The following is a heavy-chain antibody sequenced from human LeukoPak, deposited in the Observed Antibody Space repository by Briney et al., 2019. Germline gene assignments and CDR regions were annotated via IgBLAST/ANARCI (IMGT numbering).Heavy chain of an antibody. CDR3: AILVEQDIPFDY. V-gene: IGHV1-18*01. D-gene: IGHD2-15*01. CDR1: GYTFTSYG. Sequence: ASVKVSCKASGYTFTSYGISWVRQAPGQGLEWMGWISAYNGNTNYAQKLQGRVTMTTDTSTSTAYMELRSLRSDDTAVYYCAILVEQDIPFDYWGQGTLVTVSS. CDR2: ISAYNGNT. J-gene: IGHJ4*02.